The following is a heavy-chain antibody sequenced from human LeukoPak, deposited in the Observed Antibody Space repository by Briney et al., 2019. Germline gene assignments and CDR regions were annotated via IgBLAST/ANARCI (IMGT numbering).Heavy chain of an antibody. D-gene: IGHD2-15*01. CDR3: AREGYFIIDY. CDR2: INAGNGNT. V-gene: IGHV1/OR15-3*02. Sequence: AASAKVSCKASGYTFTDYFMNWMRQAPGQRLEWMGWINAGNGNTKYSQKLQGRVTITRDTSASTAYMQLSSLRSEDTAVYYCAREGYFIIDYWGQGTLVTVSS. CDR1: GYTFTDYF. J-gene: IGHJ4*02.